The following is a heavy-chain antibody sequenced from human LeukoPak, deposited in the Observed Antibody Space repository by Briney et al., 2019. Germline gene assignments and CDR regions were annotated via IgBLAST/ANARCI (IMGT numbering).Heavy chain of an antibody. D-gene: IGHD5-18*01. CDR1: GGSFSGYY. Sequence: SETLSLTCAVYGGSFSGYYWSWVRQPPGKGLEWIGEINHSGSTNYNPSLKSRVTISVDTSKNQFSLKLSSVTAADTAVYYCARGIQLWSYYYYGMDVWGQGTTVTVSS. CDR2: INHSGST. CDR3: ARGIQLWSYYYYGMDV. J-gene: IGHJ6*02. V-gene: IGHV4-34*01.